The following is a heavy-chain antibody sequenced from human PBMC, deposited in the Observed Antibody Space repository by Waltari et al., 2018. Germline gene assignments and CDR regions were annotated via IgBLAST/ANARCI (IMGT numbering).Heavy chain of an antibody. Sequence: QVQLVQSVAEVKNPGSSVMVSCTASAYNFSNFGINWVPQAPGQGLEWMGWISPYNGNADYEQKLQGRVTMTTDTSTKTAFLELRSLRSDDTVVYYCARGGGPRTVVALTFDLWGQGTLVTVSS. D-gene: IGHD3-22*01. V-gene: IGHV1-18*01. CDR2: ISPYNGNA. CDR1: AYNFSNFG. CDR3: ARGGGPRTVVALTFDL. J-gene: IGHJ4*02.